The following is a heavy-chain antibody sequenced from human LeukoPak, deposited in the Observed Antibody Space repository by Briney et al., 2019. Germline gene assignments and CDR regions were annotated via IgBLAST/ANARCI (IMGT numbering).Heavy chain of an antibody. CDR1: RGSISSSGYY. Sequence: PSETLSLTCTVSRGSISSSGYYWGWIRQPPGKGLEWSGSIYYSGTTYYNPSLKSRVTISVDTSKNQFSLKMNSVTAADTAVYFCATSGNYYTSRFDYWGQGTLVTVSS. V-gene: IGHV4-39*01. J-gene: IGHJ4*02. D-gene: IGHD3-3*01. CDR2: IYYSGTT. CDR3: ATSGNYYTSRFDY.